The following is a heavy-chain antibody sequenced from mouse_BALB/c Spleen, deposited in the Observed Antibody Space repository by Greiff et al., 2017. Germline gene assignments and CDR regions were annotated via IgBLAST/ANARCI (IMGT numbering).Heavy chain of an antibody. CDR1: GFTFSSFG. Sequence: EVQLVESGGGLVQPGGSRKLSCAASGFTFSSFGMHWVRQAPEKGLEWVAYISSGSSTIYYADTVKGRFTISRDNPKNTLFLQMTSLRSEDTAMYYCARSTATHLDYWGQGTTLTVSS. CDR2: ISSGSSTI. V-gene: IGHV5-17*02. J-gene: IGHJ2*01. D-gene: IGHD1-2*01. CDR3: ARSTATHLDY.